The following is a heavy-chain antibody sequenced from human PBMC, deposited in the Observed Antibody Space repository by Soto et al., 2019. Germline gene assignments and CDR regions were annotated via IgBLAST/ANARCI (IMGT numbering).Heavy chain of an antibody. Sequence: ASVKVSCKASGYTFTSYYMHWVRQAPGQGLEWMGIINPSGGATSYAEKFQGRVTMTRDTSTSTVYMELSSLTSEDTAVYSCARGVYNDRWYFDLRGCGTLVAVSS. V-gene: IGHV1-46*01. CDR2: INPSGGAT. D-gene: IGHD1-1*01. CDR3: ARGVYNDRWYFDL. CDR1: GYTFTSYY. J-gene: IGHJ2*01.